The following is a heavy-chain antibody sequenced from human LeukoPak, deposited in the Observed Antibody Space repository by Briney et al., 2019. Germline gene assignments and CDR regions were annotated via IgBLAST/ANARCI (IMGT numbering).Heavy chain of an antibody. CDR1: GLTFNNYW. CDR2: ISSSSSYI. CDR3: ARVLYSSGWYGDHY. V-gene: IGHV3-21*01. Sequence: GGSLRLSCAASGLTFNNYWMHWVRQAPGKGLEWVSSISSSSSYIYYADSVKGRFTISRDNAKNSLYLQMNSLRAEDTAVYYCARVLYSSGWYGDHYWGQGTLVTVSS. J-gene: IGHJ4*02. D-gene: IGHD6-19*01.